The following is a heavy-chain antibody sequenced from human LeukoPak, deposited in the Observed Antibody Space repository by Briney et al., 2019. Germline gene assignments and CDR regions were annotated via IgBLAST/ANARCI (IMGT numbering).Heavy chain of an antibody. D-gene: IGHD3-22*01. CDR3: AKGQKYYYNSGGYHFDY. CDR2: IRYEGSNK. CDR1: GFTFGSYG. J-gene: IGHJ4*02. Sequence: SGGSLRLSCAASGFTFGSYGMHWVRQAPGKGLEWVAFIRYEGSNKYYADSVKGRFSISRDNSKNTFYLQMNSLRVEDTAIYYCAKGQKYYYNSGGYHFDYWGQGTLVTVSS. V-gene: IGHV3-30*02.